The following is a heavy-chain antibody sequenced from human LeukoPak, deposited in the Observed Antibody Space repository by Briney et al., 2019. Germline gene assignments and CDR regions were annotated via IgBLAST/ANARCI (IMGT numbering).Heavy chain of an antibody. V-gene: IGHV3-9*01. CDR2: ISWNSGSI. D-gene: IGHD6-25*01. CDR1: GFTFDDYA. Sequence: GGSLRLSCAASGFTFDDYAMHWVRQAPGKGLEWVSGISWNSGSIGYADSVKGRFTISRDNSKNTLDVQMNSLRGEDTAVYYCARENQRSSGSAGFFDYWGQGALVTVSS. CDR3: ARENQRSSGSAGFFDY. J-gene: IGHJ4*02.